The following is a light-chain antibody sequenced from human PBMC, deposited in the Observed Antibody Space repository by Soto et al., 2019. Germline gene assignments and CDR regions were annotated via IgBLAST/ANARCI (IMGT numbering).Light chain of an antibody. J-gene: IGKJ1*01. Sequence: DVQMTQCTSTVCACVGERESVTCRGSRIITNYLAWNQQKPGKAPKLLIYAASSLQSGVPSRFSGSGSGTDFTLTISSLQPEDFATYYCQQSYSTPPTFGQGTKVDIK. CDR2: AAS. V-gene: IGKV1-39*01. CDR1: RIITNY. CDR3: QQSYSTPPT.